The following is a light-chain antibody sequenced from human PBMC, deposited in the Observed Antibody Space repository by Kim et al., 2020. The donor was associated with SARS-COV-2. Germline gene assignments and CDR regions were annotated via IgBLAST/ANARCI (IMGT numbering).Light chain of an antibody. CDR3: SSYTGSNTLV. J-gene: IGLJ7*01. Sequence: QSALTQPPSASGSPGQSVTISCTGSSRDVGGYKYVSWYQQHPGKAPRLIIYEVNKRPSGVPDRFSGSKSGNTASLTVSGLRPEDEAHYYCSSYTGSNTLVFGTGTQLTVL. CDR1: SRDVGGYKY. V-gene: IGLV2-8*01. CDR2: EVN.